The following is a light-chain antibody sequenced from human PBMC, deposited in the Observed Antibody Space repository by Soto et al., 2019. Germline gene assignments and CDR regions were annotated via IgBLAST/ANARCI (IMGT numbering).Light chain of an antibody. J-gene: IGKJ1*01. CDR2: DAS. CDR1: QGISNW. Sequence: DIQMTQSPSTLSASVGDRVTITCRASQGISNWLASYQQKIGKAPKRLIYDASFFANGGTSRFSGSGSGSEFTLTISSLQPDDFATYYCQQYNSYSWTFGQGTKVEIK. CDR3: QQYNSYSWT. V-gene: IGKV1-5*01.